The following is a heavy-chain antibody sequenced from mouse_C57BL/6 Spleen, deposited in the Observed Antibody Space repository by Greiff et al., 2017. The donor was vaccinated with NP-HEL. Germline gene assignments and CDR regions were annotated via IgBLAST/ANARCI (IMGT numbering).Heavy chain of an antibody. CDR2: INPNNGGT. CDR1: GYTFTDYN. Sequence: VQLQQPGAELVKPGASVKIPCKASGYTFTDYNMDWVKQSHGKSLEWIGDINPNNGGTIYNQKFKGKATLTVDKSSSTAYMELRSLTSEDTAVYYCARGPTGTFAYWGQGTLVTVSA. J-gene: IGHJ3*01. CDR3: ARGPTGTFAY. V-gene: IGHV1-18*01. D-gene: IGHD4-1*02.